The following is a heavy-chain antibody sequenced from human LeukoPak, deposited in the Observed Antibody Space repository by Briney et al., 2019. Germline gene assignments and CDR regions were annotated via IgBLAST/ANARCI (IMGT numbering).Heavy chain of an antibody. J-gene: IGHJ5*02. CDR2: VYFDGGT. CDR3: ARDHYYDGRGRFDP. V-gene: IGHV4-39*07. CDR1: GGSVTSGTYH. D-gene: IGHD3-16*01. Sequence: SETLSPTCSVSGGSVTSGTYHWGWIRQPPGKGLEWIGSVYFDGGTHYNPSLQSRVTVSVDTSNNQSSLRRSSVTAADTALYYGARDHYYDGRGRFDPWGQGTLVTVSS.